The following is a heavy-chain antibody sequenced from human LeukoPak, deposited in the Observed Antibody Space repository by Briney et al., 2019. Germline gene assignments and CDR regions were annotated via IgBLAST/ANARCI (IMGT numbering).Heavy chain of an antibody. CDR3: ARVGSSSSWYVLSYFDY. J-gene: IGHJ4*02. D-gene: IGHD6-13*01. V-gene: IGHV3-74*01. CDR2: INIDGSGT. Sequence: GGSLRLSCAASGFTFSNYWMHWVRQAPGKGLVWVSRINIDGSGTNYADSVKGRFTVSRDNAKNTLYLQMNSLRAEDTAVYYCARVGSSSSWYVLSYFDYWGQGTLVTVSS. CDR1: GFTFSNYW.